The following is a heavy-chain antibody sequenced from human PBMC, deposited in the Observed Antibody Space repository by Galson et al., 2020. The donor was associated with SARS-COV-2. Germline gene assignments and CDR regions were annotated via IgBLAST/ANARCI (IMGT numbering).Heavy chain of an antibody. CDR2: VYYSGSA. Sequence: SETLSLTCTVSGGSISSRNYYWGWIRQSPGKGLEWIGSVYYSGSAYYHPSLKRRVTISADTSKSQFSLKLTSVTAADTAVYYCARQTLRQFEYWGQGTRGTVSA. CDR3: ARQTLRQFEY. J-gene: IGHJ4*02. V-gene: IGHV4-39*01. CDR1: GGSISSRNYY. D-gene: IGHD3-16*01.